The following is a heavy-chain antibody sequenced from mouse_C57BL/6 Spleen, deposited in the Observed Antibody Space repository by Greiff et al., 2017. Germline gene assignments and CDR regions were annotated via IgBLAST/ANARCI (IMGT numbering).Heavy chain of an antibody. V-gene: IGHV1-72*01. Sequence: QVQLKQPGAELVKPGASVKLSCKASGYTFTSYWMHWVKQRPGRGLEWIGRIDPNSGGTKYNEKFKSKATLTVDKPSSTAYMQLSSLTSEDSAVYYCARGGYDAAMDYWGQGTSVTVSS. CDR1: GYTFTSYW. CDR2: IDPNSGGT. D-gene: IGHD2-2*01. CDR3: ARGGYDAAMDY. J-gene: IGHJ4*01.